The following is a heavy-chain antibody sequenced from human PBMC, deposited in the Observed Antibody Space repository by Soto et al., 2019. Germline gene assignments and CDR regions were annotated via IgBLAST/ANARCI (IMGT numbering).Heavy chain of an antibody. Sequence: SETLSLTCAVYGGSFSGCYWSWIRQPPGKGLEWIGEINHSGSTNYNPSLKSRVTISVDTSKNQFSLKLSSVTAADTAVYYCARGPSVYYGSGAHYYYYYMDVWGKG. CDR2: INHSGST. CDR1: GGSFSGCY. J-gene: IGHJ6*03. D-gene: IGHD3-10*01. V-gene: IGHV4-34*01. CDR3: ARGPSVYYGSGAHYYYYYMDV.